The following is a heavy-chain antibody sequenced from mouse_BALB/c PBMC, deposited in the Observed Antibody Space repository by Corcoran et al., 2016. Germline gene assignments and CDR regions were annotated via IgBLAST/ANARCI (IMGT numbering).Heavy chain of an antibody. CDR3: ARMITTRYFDV. CDR2: INTYTGEP. D-gene: IGHD2-4*01. V-gene: IGHV9-3-1*01. Sequence: QIQLVQSGPELKKPGETVKISCKASGYTFTNYGMNWVKQAPGKGLKWMGWINTYTGEPTYADDFKGRFAFSLETSASTAYLQINNLKNEDTATYFCARMITTRYFDVWCAGTTFTVSS. J-gene: IGHJ1*01. CDR1: GYTFTNYG.